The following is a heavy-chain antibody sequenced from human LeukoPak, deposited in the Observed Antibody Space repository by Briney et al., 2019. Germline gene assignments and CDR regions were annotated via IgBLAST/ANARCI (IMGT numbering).Heavy chain of an antibody. Sequence: PGGSLRLSCAASGFTFSNYWMHWVRQAPGKGLVWVSRNSDGINTSYADSVKGRFTISRGNAKNTLNLQMNSLRAEDTAVYYCARDLGQNYDTSDNWFDPWGQGTLVTVSS. D-gene: IGHD3-22*01. J-gene: IGHJ5*02. CDR1: GFTFSNYW. V-gene: IGHV3-74*01. CDR2: NSDGINT. CDR3: ARDLGQNYDTSDNWFDP.